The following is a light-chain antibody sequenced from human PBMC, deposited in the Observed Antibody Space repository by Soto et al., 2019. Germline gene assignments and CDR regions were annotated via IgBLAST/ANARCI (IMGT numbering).Light chain of an antibody. CDR1: QSIRSW. J-gene: IGKJ4*01. CDR3: QQYDNLPLT. V-gene: IGKV1-33*01. CDR2: DAS. Sequence: DIQMTQSPSTLPASVGDRVTVTCRASQSIRSWLAWYQEKPGKAPKLLIYDASNLETGVPLRFSGSGSGTDFTFTISSLQPEDIATYYCQQYDNLPLTFGGGTKVDIK.